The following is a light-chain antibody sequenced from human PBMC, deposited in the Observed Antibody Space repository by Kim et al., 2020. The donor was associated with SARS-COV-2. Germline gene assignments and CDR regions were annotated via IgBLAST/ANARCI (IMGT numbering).Light chain of an antibody. J-gene: IGKJ2*03. Sequence: DIVMTQSPDSLAVSLCERATINCKSSQSVLYSYNNKNFLAWYQQKPGQPPKLLIYWASTRESGVPDRFSGSGSGTDFTLAISGLQAEDVAVYYCQHYYGGSQFSFGQGTKLEI. CDR2: WAS. CDR3: QHYYGGSQFS. V-gene: IGKV4-1*01. CDR1: QSVLYSYNNKNF.